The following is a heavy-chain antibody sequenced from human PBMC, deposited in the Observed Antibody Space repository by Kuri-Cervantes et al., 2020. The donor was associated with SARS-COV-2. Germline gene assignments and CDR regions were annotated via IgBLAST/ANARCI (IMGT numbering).Heavy chain of an antibody. CDR2: IIPIFGTA. V-gene: IGHV1-69*15. J-gene: IGHJ4*02. Sequence: KISCKASGYTFTSYGISWVRQAPGQGLEWMGRIIPIFGTANYAQKFQGRVTITADESTSTAYMELSSLRSEDTAVYYCASRPYSSSWYEGIDYWGQGTLVTVSS. CDR1: GYTFTSYG. CDR3: ASRPYSSSWYEGIDY. D-gene: IGHD6-13*01.